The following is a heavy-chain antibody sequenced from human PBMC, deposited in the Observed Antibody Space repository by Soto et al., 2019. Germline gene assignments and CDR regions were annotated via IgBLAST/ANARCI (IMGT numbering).Heavy chain of an antibody. CDR2: IYYSGST. CDR1: GGSISGYY. V-gene: IGHV4-59*01. Sequence: SETLSLTCTDSGGSISGYYWSWIRQPPGKGLEWIGYIYYSGSTNYNPSLKSRVTISVDTSKNQFSLKLSSVTAADTAVYYCARAGYYGSGSYYNVFWFDPWGQGTLVTVSS. J-gene: IGHJ5*02. CDR3: ARAGYYGSGSYYNVFWFDP. D-gene: IGHD3-10*01.